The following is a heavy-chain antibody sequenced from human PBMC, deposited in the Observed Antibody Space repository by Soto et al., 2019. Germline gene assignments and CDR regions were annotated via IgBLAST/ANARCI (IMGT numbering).Heavy chain of an antibody. CDR2: INHSGST. CDR1: GGSFSGYY. CDR3: ARGQQLRRDWFDP. D-gene: IGHD6-13*01. V-gene: IGHV4-34*01. J-gene: IGHJ5*02. Sequence: QVQLQQWGAGLLKPSETLSLTCAVYGGSFSGYYWSWIRQPPGKGLEWIGEINHSGSTNYNPSLKGRVTISVGTSKNQFSLKLSSVTAADTAVYYCARGQQLRRDWFDPWGQGTLVTVSS.